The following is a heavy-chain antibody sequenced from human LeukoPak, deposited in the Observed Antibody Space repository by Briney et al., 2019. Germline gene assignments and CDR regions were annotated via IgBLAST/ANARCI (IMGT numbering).Heavy chain of an antibody. CDR3: ARDPSSGVGAAM. D-gene: IGHD1-26*01. V-gene: IGHV1-2*06. CDR2: INPNSGGT. J-gene: IGHJ4*02. Sequence: ASVKVSCKASGYTFTGYYMHWVRQAPGQGLEWMGRINPNSGGTNYAQKFQGRVTMTRDTSISTAYMELSRLRSDDTAVYYCARDPSSGVGAAMWGQGTLVTVSS. CDR1: GYTFTGYY.